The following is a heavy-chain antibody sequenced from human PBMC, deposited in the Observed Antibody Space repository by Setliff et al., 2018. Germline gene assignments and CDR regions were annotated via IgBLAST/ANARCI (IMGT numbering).Heavy chain of an antibody. CDR1: GGSISSSSYY. Sequence: PSETLSLTCTVSGGSISSSSYYWGWIRQPPGKGLEWIGSIYYSGSTYYNPSLKSRVTISVDTSKNQFSLKLSSVTAADTAVYYCARQAPGSSWTYYYYYGMDVWGQGTTVTVSS. J-gene: IGHJ6*02. CDR3: ARQAPGSSWTYYYYYGMDV. CDR2: IYYSGST. V-gene: IGHV4-39*01. D-gene: IGHD6-13*01.